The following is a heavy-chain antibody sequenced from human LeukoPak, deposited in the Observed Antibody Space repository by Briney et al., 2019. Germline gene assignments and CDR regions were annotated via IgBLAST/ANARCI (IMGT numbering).Heavy chain of an antibody. CDR1: GYTFTGYY. Sequence: ASVKVSCKASGYTFTGYYMHWMRQAPGQGLEWMGWISAYNGNTNYAQKLQGRVTMTTDTSTSTAYMELRSLRSDDTAVYYCARDGRGARPGYYYYGMDVWGQGTTVTVSS. J-gene: IGHJ6*02. CDR3: ARDGRGARPGYYYYGMDV. CDR2: ISAYNGNT. V-gene: IGHV1-18*04. D-gene: IGHD1-26*01.